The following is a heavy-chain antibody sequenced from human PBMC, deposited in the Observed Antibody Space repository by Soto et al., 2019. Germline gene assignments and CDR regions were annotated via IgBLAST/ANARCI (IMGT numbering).Heavy chain of an antibody. CDR1: GGSISSGGYY. V-gene: IGHV4-31*03. CDR3: ARDMEAYCGGDCYLFDY. CDR2: IYYSGST. Sequence: SETLSLTCTVSGGSISSGGYYWSWIRQHPGKGLEWIGYIYYSGSTYYNPSLKSRVTISVDTSKNQFSLKLSSVTAADTAVYYCARDMEAYCGGDCYLFDYWGQGTLVTGSS. D-gene: IGHD2-21*02. J-gene: IGHJ4*02.